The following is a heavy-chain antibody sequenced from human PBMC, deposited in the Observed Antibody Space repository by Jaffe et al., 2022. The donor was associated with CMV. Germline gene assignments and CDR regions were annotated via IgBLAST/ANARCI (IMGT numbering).Heavy chain of an antibody. J-gene: IGHJ4*02. CDR3: LRDPPSPLTHNSDTSGLDY. CDR1: GFTFSNYG. Sequence: QVQLVESGGGVVQPGKSLRLSCAASGFTFSNYGMHWVRQAPGKGLDWVAVIWFDGSNKYYADSVKGRFTISRDNSKNTLYLQMNSLRVEDTAVYYCLRDPPSPLTHNSDTSGLDYWGQGTLVTVSS. CDR2: IWFDGSNK. D-gene: IGHD3-22*01. V-gene: IGHV3-33*01.